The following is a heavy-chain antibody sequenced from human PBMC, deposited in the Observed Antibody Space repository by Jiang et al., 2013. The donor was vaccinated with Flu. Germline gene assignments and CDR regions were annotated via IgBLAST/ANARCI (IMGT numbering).Heavy chain of an antibody. CDR3: VRAQKXSGFELPYFDA. CDR2: LYYSGTS. V-gene: IGHV4-39*07. CDR1: GGSIISDSYY. D-gene: IGHD5-12*01. J-gene: IGHJ4*02. Sequence: LLKPSETLSLTCTVSGGSIISDSYYWGWIRQSPEKRLEWIGGLYYSGTSYSNPSLKTRVTMSVDTSKNQFSLKVTSLTAADTAMYYCVRAQKXSGFELPYFDAWGQGILVTVSS.